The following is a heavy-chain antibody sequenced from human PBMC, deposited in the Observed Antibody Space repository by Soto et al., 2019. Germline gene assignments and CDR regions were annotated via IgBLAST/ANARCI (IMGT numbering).Heavy chain of an antibody. CDR2: INNDGSNT. V-gene: IGHV3-74*01. J-gene: IGHJ6*02. Sequence: EVQLVESGGGLVQPGGSLRLSCAASGFTFSTYWMHWVRQPPGEGLVWVSRINNDGSNTAYTDSVKGRFTISRDNAQSTLYLQMNSLRAEDTAVYYCARDRLIGTTDYGLDVWGQGTTVSVSS. CDR3: ARDRLIGTTDYGLDV. CDR1: GFTFSTYW. D-gene: IGHD4-17*01.